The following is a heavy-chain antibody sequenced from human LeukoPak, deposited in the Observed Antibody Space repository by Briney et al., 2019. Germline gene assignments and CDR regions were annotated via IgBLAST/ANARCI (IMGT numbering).Heavy chain of an antibody. Sequence: SNTLSLPGTVSDGCIRSSTCYGGGIRPPPGKSLEGIASLFSRGRSFCNLSLDSRVTRSVATSKNQFSMTLSYVTATDTVLYYCARPFNYYNRSGQTSILVAIVIWGEGATVTVSS. CDR3: ARPFNYYNRSGQTSILVAIVI. V-gene: IGHV4-39*01. CDR1: DGCIRSSTCY. CDR2: LFSRGRS. D-gene: IGHD3-22*01. J-gene: IGHJ3*02.